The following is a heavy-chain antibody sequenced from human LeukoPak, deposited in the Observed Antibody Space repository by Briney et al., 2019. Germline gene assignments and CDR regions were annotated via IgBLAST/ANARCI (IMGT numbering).Heavy chain of an antibody. V-gene: IGHV4-59*01. J-gene: IGHJ4*02. CDR3: AREIYYYDSSGLDY. D-gene: IGHD3-22*01. CDR2: IYYSGST. CDR1: GGSISSYY. Sequence: SETLSLTCTVSGGSISSYYWSWIRQPPGKGLEWIGYIYYSGSTNYNPSLKSRVTISVDTSKNQFSLKLSPVTAADTAVYYCAREIYYYDSSGLDYWGQGTLVTVSS.